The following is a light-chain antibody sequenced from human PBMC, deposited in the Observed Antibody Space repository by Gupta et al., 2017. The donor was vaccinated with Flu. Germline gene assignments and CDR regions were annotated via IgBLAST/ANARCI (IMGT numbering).Light chain of an antibody. V-gene: IGKV3-20*01. CDR3: QQYGSSLWT. Sequence: EIVLTQSPGTLSLSPGERATLSCRASQSVSSSYLAWYQQKPGQAPRLLIYGASSRATGIPDRCSGSGSGTDFTLTISRLEPEDFAVYSCQQYGSSLWTFGQGTKVEIK. CDR2: GAS. CDR1: QSVSSSY. J-gene: IGKJ1*01.